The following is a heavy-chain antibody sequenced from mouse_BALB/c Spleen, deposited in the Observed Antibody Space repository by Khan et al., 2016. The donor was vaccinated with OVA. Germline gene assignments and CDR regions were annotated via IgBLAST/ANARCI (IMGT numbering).Heavy chain of an antibody. Sequence: EVQLQESGPGLVKPSQSLSLTCTVTGYSITSDYAWNWIRQFPGNKLEWMGFISYSGNTNYNPSLKSRISITRDTSKNQFFLQLNSVTTDDTTRFYCARVYGGDFDHWGQGTTLTVSS. CDR3: ARVYGGDFDH. J-gene: IGHJ2*01. D-gene: IGHD1-1*01. CDR1: GYSITSDYA. CDR2: ISYSGNT. V-gene: IGHV3-2*02.